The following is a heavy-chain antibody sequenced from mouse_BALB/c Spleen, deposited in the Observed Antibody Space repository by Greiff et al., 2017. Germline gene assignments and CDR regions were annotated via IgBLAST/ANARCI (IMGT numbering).Heavy chain of an antibody. CDR2: ISSGGST. Sequence: EVKVEESGGGLVKPGGSLKLSCAASGFTFSSYAMSWVRQTPEKRLEWVASISSGGSTYYPDSVKGRFTISRDNARNILYLQMSSLRSEDTAMYYCLIYYGNSDWFAYWGQGTLVTVSA. CDR1: GFTFSSYA. J-gene: IGHJ3*01. V-gene: IGHV5-6-5*01. D-gene: IGHD2-1*01. CDR3: LIYYGNSDWFAY.